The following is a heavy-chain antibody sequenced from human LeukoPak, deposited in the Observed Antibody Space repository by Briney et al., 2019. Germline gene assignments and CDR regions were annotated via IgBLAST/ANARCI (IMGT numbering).Heavy chain of an antibody. D-gene: IGHD6-19*01. V-gene: IGHV3-11*05. CDR1: GFTFSGYY. J-gene: IGHJ4*02. CDR3: ARDRGAVAATWFDY. CDR2: IGSSSSGYT. Sequence: GGSLRLSCAASGFTFSGYYMSWIRQAPGKGLEWVSCIGSSSSGYTNYAGSVKGRFTISRDNAKNSLYLQMDGLRAEDTAVYYCARDRGAVAATWFDYWGQGTLVTVSS.